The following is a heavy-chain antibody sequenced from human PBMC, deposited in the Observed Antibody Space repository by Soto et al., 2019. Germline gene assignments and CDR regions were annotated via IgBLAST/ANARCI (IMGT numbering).Heavy chain of an antibody. CDR1: GYTFTGYY. V-gene: IGHV1-2*04. CDR2: INPNSGGT. J-gene: IGHJ6*02. D-gene: IGHD3-3*01. CDR3: ARGDTIFGVVIPYYGMDV. Sequence: QVQLVQSGAEVKKPGASVKVSCKASGYTFTGYYMHWVRQAPGQGLEWMGWINPNSGGTNYAQKFQGWVTMTRETSISTAYMELSRLRSDDTAVYYCARGDTIFGVVIPYYGMDVWGQGTTVTVSS.